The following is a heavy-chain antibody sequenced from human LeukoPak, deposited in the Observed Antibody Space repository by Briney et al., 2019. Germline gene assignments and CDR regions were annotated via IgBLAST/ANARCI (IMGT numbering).Heavy chain of an antibody. CDR3: TRDQFY. D-gene: IGHD5-24*01. V-gene: IGHV3-49*04. CDR1: GFTFGDYA. Sequence: GGSLRLSCTASGFTFGDYAMSWVRQAPGKGLEWVGFIRSKAYGGTAVHAASVKGRFTISRDDSKSIVYLQMNSLKTEDTAVYYCTRDQFYWGQGTLVTVSS. CDR2: IRSKAYGGTA. J-gene: IGHJ4*02.